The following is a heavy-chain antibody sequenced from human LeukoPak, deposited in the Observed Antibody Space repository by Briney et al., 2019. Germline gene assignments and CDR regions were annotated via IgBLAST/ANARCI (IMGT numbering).Heavy chain of an antibody. Sequence: SGGSLRLSCAASGFTFSDYWMSWVRQAPGKGLEWVANVKQDGSEKFYVDSVKGRFTISRDNAKNSLYLQMNSLRVEDTAVYYCARPTTVGSLFDYSGQGTLVTVSS. V-gene: IGHV3-7*01. J-gene: IGHJ4*02. CDR3: ARPTTVGSLFDY. CDR1: GFTFSDYW. D-gene: IGHD4-17*01. CDR2: VKQDGSEK.